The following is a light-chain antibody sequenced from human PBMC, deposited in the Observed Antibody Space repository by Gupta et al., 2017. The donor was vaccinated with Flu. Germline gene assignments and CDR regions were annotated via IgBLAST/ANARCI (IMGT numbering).Light chain of an antibody. CDR2: GTS. CDR3: QRYDPSPPWT. Sequence: EIVLTQSPGTLSLSPGERATLSCRASQTVRNTYLAWYQQKLGQAPRLLIYGTSRRATGIPDRFSGSGSGTDFTLTITRLEPEDFAVYYCQRYDPSPPWTFGQGTKVEIK. CDR1: QTVRNTY. V-gene: IGKV3-20*01. J-gene: IGKJ1*01.